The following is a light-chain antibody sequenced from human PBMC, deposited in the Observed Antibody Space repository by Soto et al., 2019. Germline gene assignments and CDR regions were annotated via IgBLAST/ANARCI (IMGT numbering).Light chain of an antibody. V-gene: IGLV2-23*02. J-gene: IGLJ2*01. CDR3: CSYAGSSTFVV. CDR1: NSAVGSYDL. CDR2: EVS. Sequence: QSVLTQPASVSGSPGQSITISCTGTNSAVGSYDLVSWYQQHPGKAPKLMIYEVSKRPSGVSNRFSGSKSGNTASLTISGLQAEEDADYYCCSYAGSSTFVVFGGGTKLTVL.